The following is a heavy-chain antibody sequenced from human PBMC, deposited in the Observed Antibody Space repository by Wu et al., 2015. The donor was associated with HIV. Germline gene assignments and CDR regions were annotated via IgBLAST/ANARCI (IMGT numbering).Heavy chain of an antibody. CDR1: GYSFTNFD. J-gene: IGHJ6*03. Sequence: QVQLVQSGAEVKRSGASVKVSCTASGYSFTNFDINWVRQATGQGLEWVGWMNPNTGNRGFAQKFQGRVTFTKNASISTAYMDLSSLTSADTGVYFCARGYLVSRGXRDYYMDVWGKGPRSPSS. CDR2: MNPNTGNR. V-gene: IGHV1-8*01. D-gene: IGHD3-16*01. CDR3: ARGYLVSRGXRDYYMDV.